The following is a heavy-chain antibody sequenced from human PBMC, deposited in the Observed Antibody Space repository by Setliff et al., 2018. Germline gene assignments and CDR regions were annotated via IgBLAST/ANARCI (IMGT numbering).Heavy chain of an antibody. J-gene: IGHJ4*01. V-gene: IGHV3-30*02. Sequence: GGSLRLSCAASGFTFSRYGMYWVRQAPGKGLEWVAFIRYDGSKKDYADYVRGRFTISRDDSKNTVSLQMNSLRAEDTAVYYCAKEIQPRRGPVYDSSGLAFDYWGQGTLVTVSS. CDR3: AKEIQPRRGPVYDSSGLAFDY. D-gene: IGHD3-22*01. CDR1: GFTFSRYG. CDR2: IRYDGSKK.